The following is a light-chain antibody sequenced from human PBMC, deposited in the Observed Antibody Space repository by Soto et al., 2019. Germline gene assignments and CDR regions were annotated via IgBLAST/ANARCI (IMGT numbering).Light chain of an antibody. CDR2: GPS. CDR1: QSVSIN. Sequence: EIVMTQSPATLSVSPGERATLSCRASQSVSINLAWYQQKPGKAPRLLMNGPSTRATGIPARFRGSGSGTKFTLTISGMQSEDSAVYFCQQYENWRTFGQGTKVDIK. J-gene: IGKJ1*01. CDR3: QQYENWRT. V-gene: IGKV3-15*01.